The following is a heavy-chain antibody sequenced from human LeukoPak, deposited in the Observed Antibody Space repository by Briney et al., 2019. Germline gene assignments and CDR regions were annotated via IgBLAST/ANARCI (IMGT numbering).Heavy chain of an antibody. V-gene: IGHV3-64D*06. CDR3: VKPQYSSGWLGY. CDR2: ITNDGGST. D-gene: IGHD6-19*01. J-gene: IGHJ4*02. Sequence: GGSLRLSCAASGFTVSSNYMSWVRQAPGKGLEYVSAITNDGGSTYSADSVKGRFTISRDNSKNTLYLQMSSLRPDDTAVYYCVKPQYSSGWLGYWGQGTLVTVSS. CDR1: GFTVSSNY.